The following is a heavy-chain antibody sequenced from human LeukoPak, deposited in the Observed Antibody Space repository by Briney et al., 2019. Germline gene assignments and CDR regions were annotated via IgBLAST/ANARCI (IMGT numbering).Heavy chain of an antibody. J-gene: IGHJ3*02. CDR1: GGCISSYY. CDR3: ARSEGGSSWYPGAFDI. D-gene: IGHD6-13*01. V-gene: IGHV4-59*08. Sequence: SDTLSLMCTVCGGCISSYYWSWIRQPPGKGLAGIGYIYYSGSTNYNPSLKRRVTISVDTSKNQFSLKLSSVTAADTAVYYCARSEGGSSWYPGAFDIWGQGTMVTVSS. CDR2: IYYSGST.